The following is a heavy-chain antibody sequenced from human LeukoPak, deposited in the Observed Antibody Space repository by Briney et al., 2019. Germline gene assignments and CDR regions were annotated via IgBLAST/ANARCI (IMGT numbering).Heavy chain of an antibody. CDR1: GGSISSYY. CDR2: IYYSGST. J-gene: IGHJ5*02. D-gene: IGHD5-24*01. Sequence: SETLSLTCTVSGGSISSYYWSWIRQPPGKGLEWIGYIYYSGSTNYNPSLKSRVTISVDTSKNQFSLKLSSMTAADTAVYYCARTGRDGYNPTWFDPWGQGTLVTVSS. CDR3: ARTGRDGYNPTWFDP. V-gene: IGHV4-59*01.